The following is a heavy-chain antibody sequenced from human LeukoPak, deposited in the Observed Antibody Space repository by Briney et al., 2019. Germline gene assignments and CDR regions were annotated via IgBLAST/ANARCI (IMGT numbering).Heavy chain of an antibody. CDR3: AKGGTYYDFWTGYPDRDFDY. CDR1: GFTFSSYS. D-gene: IGHD3-3*01. CDR2: ISSSGSYI. Sequence: GGSLRLSCAASGFTFSSYSMNWVCQAPGKGLEWVSSISSSGSYIYYADSVKGRLTISRDNAKNSLYLQMNSLRAEDTAVYYCAKGGTYYDFWTGYPDRDFDYWGQGTLVTVSS. V-gene: IGHV3-21*04. J-gene: IGHJ4*02.